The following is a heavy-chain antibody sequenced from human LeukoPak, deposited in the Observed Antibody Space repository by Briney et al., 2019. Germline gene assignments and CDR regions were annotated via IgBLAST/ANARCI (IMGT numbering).Heavy chain of an antibody. Sequence: SETLSLTCAVYGGSFSGYYWSWIRQPPGKGLEWMGEINHSGSTNYNPSLKSRVTISVDTSKNQFSLKLSSVTAADTAVYYCARDAAPYYYGSGIFRKNNWFDPWGQGTLVTVSS. V-gene: IGHV4-34*01. J-gene: IGHJ5*02. CDR1: GGSFSGYY. CDR3: ARDAAPYYYGSGIFRKNNWFDP. CDR2: INHSGST. D-gene: IGHD3-10*01.